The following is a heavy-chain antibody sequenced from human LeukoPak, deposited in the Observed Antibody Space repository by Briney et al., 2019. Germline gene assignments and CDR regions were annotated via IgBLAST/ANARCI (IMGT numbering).Heavy chain of an antibody. CDR2: IYYSGST. CDR1: GGSISTTSYY. V-gene: IGHV4-39*01. D-gene: IGHD3-22*01. J-gene: IGHJ4*02. Sequence: SETLSLTCTVSGGSISTTSYYWGWIRQPPGEGLEWIGSIYYSGSTYDNPSLKSRVTTSVDTSKNQVSLKLRSVTAADTAVYYCARLLYDRSGYYYFDYWGQGTLVTVSS. CDR3: ARLLYDRSGYYYFDY.